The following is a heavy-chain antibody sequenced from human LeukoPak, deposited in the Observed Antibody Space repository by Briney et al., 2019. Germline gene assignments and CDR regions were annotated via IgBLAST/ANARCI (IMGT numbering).Heavy chain of an antibody. CDR1: GGSFSGYY. J-gene: IGHJ4*02. CDR3: AIQEGYIDY. CDR2: INHSGST. Sequence: PSETLSLTCAVYGGSFSGYYWSWIRQPPGKGLEWIGEINHSGSTNYNPSLKSRVTISVDTSKNQFSLKLSSVTAADTAVYYCAIQEGYIDYWGRGTLVTVSS. V-gene: IGHV4-34*01.